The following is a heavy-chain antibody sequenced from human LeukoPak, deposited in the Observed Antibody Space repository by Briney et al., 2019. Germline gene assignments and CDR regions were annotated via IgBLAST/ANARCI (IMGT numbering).Heavy chain of an antibody. Sequence: GGSLRLSCAASGITFSNYAMSWVRQAPGKGLEWVSGINWNGGSTGYADSVKGRFTISRDNAKNSLYLQMSSLRAEDTALYYCARSSGSGWSYYFDYWGQGTLVTVSS. CDR1: GITFSNYA. D-gene: IGHD6-19*01. CDR2: INWNGGST. CDR3: ARSSGSGWSYYFDY. J-gene: IGHJ4*02. V-gene: IGHV3-20*04.